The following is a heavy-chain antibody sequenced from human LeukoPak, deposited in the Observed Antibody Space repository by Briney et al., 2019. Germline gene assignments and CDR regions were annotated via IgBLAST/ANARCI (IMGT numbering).Heavy chain of an antibody. J-gene: IGHJ5*02. V-gene: IGHV4-34*01. CDR3: ARTLDLDWFDP. CDR2: INHSGST. CDR1: GASFSGYY. Sequence: SETLSLTCGVYGASFSGYYWSWIRQSPGKGLEWIGEINHSGSTNYNPSLKSRVTISADTSKNQFSLKLSSVTAADTAVYYCARTLDLDWFDPWGQGTLVTVSS.